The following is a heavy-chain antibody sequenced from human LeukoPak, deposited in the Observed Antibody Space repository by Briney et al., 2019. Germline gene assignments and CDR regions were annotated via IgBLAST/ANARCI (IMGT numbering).Heavy chain of an antibody. J-gene: IGHJ4*02. CDR2: IDPSDSYT. CDR1: GYSFTTYW. CDR3: ARYYDFWSGRNYFDY. D-gene: IGHD3-3*01. Sequence: GESLKISCTGTGYSFTTYWISWVRQVPGKGLEWMGTIDPSDSYTKYSPSFQGHVTISADKSIYPAYLQWSSLKASDTAMYYCARYYDFWSGRNYFDYWGQGALVTVSS. V-gene: IGHV5-10-1*01.